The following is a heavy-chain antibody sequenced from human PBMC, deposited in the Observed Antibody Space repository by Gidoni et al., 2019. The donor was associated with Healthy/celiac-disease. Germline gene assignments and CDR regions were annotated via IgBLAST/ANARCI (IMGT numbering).Heavy chain of an antibody. Sequence: QLQLQESGPGLVKPSETLSLTCTVSGCSISSRSYYWGWIRQPPGKGLEWIGSIYYSGSTYYNPSLKSRVTISVDTSKNQFSLKLSSVTAADTAVYYCASSSGGVAGTPDNWFDPWGQGTLVTVSS. J-gene: IGHJ5*02. CDR1: GCSISSRSYY. CDR3: ASSSGGVAGTPDNWFDP. D-gene: IGHD6-19*01. V-gene: IGHV4-39*01. CDR2: IYYSGST.